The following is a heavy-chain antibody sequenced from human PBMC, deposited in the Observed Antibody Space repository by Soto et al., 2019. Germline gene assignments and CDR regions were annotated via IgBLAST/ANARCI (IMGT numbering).Heavy chain of an antibody. CDR3: ASIVVVPAAEYNWFDP. CDR2: ISGSGGST. J-gene: IGHJ5*02. Sequence: GGSLRLSCAASGFTFSSYAMSWVRQAPGKGLEWVSAISGSGGSTYYADSVKGRFTISRDNSKNTLYLQMNSLRAEDTAVYYCASIVVVPAAEYNWFDPWGQGTLVTVSS. V-gene: IGHV3-23*01. D-gene: IGHD2-2*01. CDR1: GFTFSSYA.